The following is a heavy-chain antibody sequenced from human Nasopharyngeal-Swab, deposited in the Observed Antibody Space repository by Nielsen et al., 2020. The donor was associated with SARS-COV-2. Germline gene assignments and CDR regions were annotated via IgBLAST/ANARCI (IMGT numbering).Heavy chain of an antibody. V-gene: IGHV3-49*01. J-gene: IGHJ3*02. CDR3: ARSVGSYYGQGAFDI. CDR2: IRSKTYGGAP. D-gene: IGHD1-26*01. Sequence: GESLKISCTTSGFTFGDYAMSWFRQAPGKGLEWVGFIRSKTYGGAPEYAASVKGRFTISSDGAESIAYLQMNSLETEDTGVYYCARSVGSYYGQGAFDIWGQGTVVTVSS. CDR1: GFTFGDYA.